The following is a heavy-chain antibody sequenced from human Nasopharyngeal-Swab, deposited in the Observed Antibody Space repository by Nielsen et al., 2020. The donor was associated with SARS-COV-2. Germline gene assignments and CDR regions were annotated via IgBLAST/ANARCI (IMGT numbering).Heavy chain of an antibody. J-gene: IGHJ5*02. CDR3: AKVRFLEWLLRFDP. Sequence: WIRQPPGKGLEWVSAISGSDGSTYYADSVKGRFTISRDNSKNTLYLQMNSLRAEDTAVYYCAKVRFLEWLLRFDPWGQGTLVTVSS. CDR2: ISGSDGST. D-gene: IGHD3-3*01. V-gene: IGHV3-23*01.